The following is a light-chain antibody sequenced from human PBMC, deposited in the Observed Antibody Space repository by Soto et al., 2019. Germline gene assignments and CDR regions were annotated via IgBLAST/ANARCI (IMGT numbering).Light chain of an antibody. Sequence: TVLPQSPATLSVSPGERATLSCRASQSVSSNLAWYQQKPGQAPRLLIYGASTRATGIPARFSGSGSGTEFTLTISSLQSEDFAVYYCQQYNKWPQTFGQGTKVDIK. J-gene: IGKJ1*01. CDR3: QQYNKWPQT. CDR1: QSVSSN. CDR2: GAS. V-gene: IGKV3-15*01.